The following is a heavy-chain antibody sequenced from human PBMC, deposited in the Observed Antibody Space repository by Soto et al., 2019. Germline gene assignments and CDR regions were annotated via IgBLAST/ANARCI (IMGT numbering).Heavy chain of an antibody. CDR2: ISYDGSNK. D-gene: IGHD6-13*01. CDR3: ARDRAAAGFLYYYYGMDV. J-gene: IGHJ6*02. Sequence: QVQLVESGGGVVQPGRSLRLSCAASGFTFSSYAMHWVRQAPGKGLEWVAVISYDGSNKYYADSVKGRFTISRDNSKNTLYLQMNSLRAEDTAVYYCARDRAAAGFLYYYYGMDVWGQGTTVTVSS. V-gene: IGHV3-30-3*01. CDR1: GFTFSSYA.